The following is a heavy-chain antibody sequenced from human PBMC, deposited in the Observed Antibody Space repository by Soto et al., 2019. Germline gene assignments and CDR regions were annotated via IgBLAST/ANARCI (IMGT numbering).Heavy chain of an antibody. CDR3: ATGRFYSAAAYSYDF. CDR1: GFTVSSNY. Sequence: EVQLVESGGGLVQPGGSLRLSCAASGFTVSSNYMSWVRQAPGKGLEWVSVIYSGGSTYYADSVKGRFTISRHNSKNTLYLQMNILRAENTDVYYCATGRFYSAAAYSYDFSCQGTLIIVS. V-gene: IGHV3-53*04. CDR2: IYSGGST. J-gene: IGHJ4*02. D-gene: IGHD2-2*01.